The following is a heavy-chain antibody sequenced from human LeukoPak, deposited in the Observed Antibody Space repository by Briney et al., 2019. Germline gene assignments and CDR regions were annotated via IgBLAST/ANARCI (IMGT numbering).Heavy chain of an antibody. Sequence: SETLSLTCTVSGGSISSYYWSWIRQPPGKELEWIGYIYYSGSTNYNPSLKSRVTISVDTSKNQFSLKLSSVTAADTAVYYCARDGWNYYYYGMDVWGQGTTVTVSS. V-gene: IGHV4-59*01. J-gene: IGHJ6*02. CDR2: IYYSGST. D-gene: IGHD5-24*01. CDR3: ARDGWNYYYYGMDV. CDR1: GGSISSYY.